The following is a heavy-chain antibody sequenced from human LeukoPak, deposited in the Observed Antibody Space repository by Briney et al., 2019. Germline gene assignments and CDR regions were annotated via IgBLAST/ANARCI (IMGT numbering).Heavy chain of an antibody. CDR3: ARDSAFSSYSN. V-gene: IGHV3-53*01. J-gene: IGHJ1*01. D-gene: IGHD2-15*01. CDR1: GFTINNNY. CDR2: IYSDRST. Sequence: GGSLRLSCTASGFTINNNYMSWVRRAPGKGLEWVSIIYSDRSTYYPESVKGRFTISRDDSKNTLLLQMDSLRVEDTAIYYCARDSAFSSYSNWGQGALVTVSS.